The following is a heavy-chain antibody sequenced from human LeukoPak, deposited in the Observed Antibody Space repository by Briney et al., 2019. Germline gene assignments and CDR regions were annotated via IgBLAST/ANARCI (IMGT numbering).Heavy chain of an antibody. J-gene: IGHJ4*02. CDR3: ASEYYASSGYDY. V-gene: IGHV1-2*02. D-gene: IGHD3-22*01. CDR1: GYTFTGYY. CDR2: INPNSGGT. Sequence: ASVKVSCKASGYTFTGYYMHWVRQAPGQGLEWMGWINPNSGGTNYAQKFQGRVTMTRDTSISTAYMELSRPRSDDTAVYYCASEYYASSGYDYWGQGTLVTVSS.